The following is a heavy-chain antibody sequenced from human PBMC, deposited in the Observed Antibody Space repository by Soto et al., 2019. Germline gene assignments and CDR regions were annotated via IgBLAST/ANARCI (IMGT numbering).Heavy chain of an antibody. CDR3: AKDSNKYSSSLRGRYFDY. V-gene: IGHV3-23*01. D-gene: IGHD4-4*01. CDR2: ISGGGSNT. Sequence: EVQLLESGGGLVQRGGSLRLSCAASGFPFSSYVMSWVRQAPGKGLEWVSGISGGGSNTFYADSVKGRFTISRDKSKNTLLLLINSLGAEDTAVYYCAKDSNKYSSSLRGRYFDYWGQGIGVTVSS. CDR1: GFPFSSYV. J-gene: IGHJ4*02.